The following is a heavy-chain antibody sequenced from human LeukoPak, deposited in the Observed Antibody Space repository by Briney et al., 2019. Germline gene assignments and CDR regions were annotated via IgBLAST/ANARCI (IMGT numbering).Heavy chain of an antibody. V-gene: IGHV4-39*01. CDR2: IYYSGST. Sequence: SETLSLTCTVSGGSISSSSYYWGWIRQPPGKGLEWIGSIYYSGSTYYNPSLKSRVTISVDTSKNQFSLKLSSVTAADTAVYYCARQPVYGANSHWGQGTLVTVSS. CDR1: GGSISSSSYY. J-gene: IGHJ4*02. CDR3: ARQPVYGANSH. D-gene: IGHD4-23*01.